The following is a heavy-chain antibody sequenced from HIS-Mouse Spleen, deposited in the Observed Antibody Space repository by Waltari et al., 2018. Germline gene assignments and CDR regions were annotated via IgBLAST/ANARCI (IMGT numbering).Heavy chain of an antibody. D-gene: IGHD6-13*01. J-gene: IGHJ2*01. V-gene: IGHV4-39*01. Sequence: QLQLQESGPGLVKPSETLSLTCTVSGGSISSSSYYWGWIRQPPGEGLEWIGSIYYSGSTYYNPSLKSRVTISVDTSKNQFSLKLSSVTAADTAVYYCARRGSIAAAGRDWYFDLWGRGTLVTVSS. CDR1: GGSISSSSYY. CDR3: ARRGSIAAAGRDWYFDL. CDR2: IYYSGST.